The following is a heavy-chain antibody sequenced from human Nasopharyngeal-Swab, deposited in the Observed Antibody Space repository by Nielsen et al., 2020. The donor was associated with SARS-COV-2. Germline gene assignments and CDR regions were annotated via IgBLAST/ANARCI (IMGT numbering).Heavy chain of an antibody. CDR2: IGTAGDT. J-gene: IGHJ5*02. D-gene: IGHD2-2*01. CDR3: AKKGIVVVPAAGGLDP. V-gene: IGHV3-13*01. Sequence: GGSLRLSCAASGFTFSSYDMHWVRQATGKGLEWVSAIGTAGDTYYPGSVKGRFTISRENAKNSLYLQMNSLRAGDTAVYYCAKKGIVVVPAAGGLDPWGQGTLVTVSS. CDR1: GFTFSSYD.